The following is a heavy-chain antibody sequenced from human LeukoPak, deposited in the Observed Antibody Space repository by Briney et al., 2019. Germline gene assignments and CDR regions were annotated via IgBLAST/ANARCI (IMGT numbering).Heavy chain of an antibody. CDR3: ARDRDDYGDYGGAFDI. V-gene: IGHV4-30-4*01. Sequence: SQSLSLTGTLSSGSISSGDYYWNSIRQPPAKELGWIGYIYYSGSTYYNPSLKSRVTISVDTSKNQFSLKLSSVTAADTAVYYCARDRDDYGDYGGAFDIWGQGTMVTVSS. CDR2: IYYSGST. D-gene: IGHD4-17*01. J-gene: IGHJ3*02. CDR1: SGSISSGDYY.